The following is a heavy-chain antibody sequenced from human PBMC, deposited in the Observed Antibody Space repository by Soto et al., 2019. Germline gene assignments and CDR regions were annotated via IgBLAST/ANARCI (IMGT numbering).Heavy chain of an antibody. CDR2: INPNSGGT. J-gene: IGHJ3*02. V-gene: IGHV1-2*04. Sequence: GTSVKVSCKASGCTFTGYYMHWVRQAPGQGLEWMGWINPNSGGTNYAQKFQGWVTMTRDTSISTAYMELSRLRSDDTAVYYCARGLGITIFGVVITSHDAFDIWGQGTMVTVSS. CDR3: ARGLGITIFGVVITSHDAFDI. D-gene: IGHD3-3*01. CDR1: GCTFTGYY.